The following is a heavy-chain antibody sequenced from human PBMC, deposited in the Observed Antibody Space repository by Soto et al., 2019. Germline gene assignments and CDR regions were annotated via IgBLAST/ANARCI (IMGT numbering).Heavy chain of an antibody. CDR1: GYTFTSYD. Sequence: ASVKVSCKASGYTFTSYDINWVRQATGQGLEWMGWMNPNSGNTGYAQKFQGRVTMTRNTSISTAYMELSSLRSEDTAVYYCARGPYDILTGYSISRYGMDVWGQGTTVTVSS. V-gene: IGHV1-8*01. CDR2: MNPNSGNT. CDR3: ARGPYDILTGYSISRYGMDV. D-gene: IGHD3-9*01. J-gene: IGHJ6*02.